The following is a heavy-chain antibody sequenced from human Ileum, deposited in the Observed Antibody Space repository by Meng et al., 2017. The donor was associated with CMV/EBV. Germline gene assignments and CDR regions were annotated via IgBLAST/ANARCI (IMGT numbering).Heavy chain of an antibody. CDR3: ASSRYSSSSRGGDWFDP. CDR2: IKQDGSEK. V-gene: IGHV3-7*01. D-gene: IGHD6-6*01. CDR1: GFTFSSYW. Sequence: GESLKISCAASGFTFSSYWMSWVRQAPGKGLEWVANIKQDGSEKYYVDSVKGRFTISRDNAKNSLYLQMNSLRAEDTAVYYCASSRYSSSSRGGDWFDPWGQGTRVT. J-gene: IGHJ5*02.